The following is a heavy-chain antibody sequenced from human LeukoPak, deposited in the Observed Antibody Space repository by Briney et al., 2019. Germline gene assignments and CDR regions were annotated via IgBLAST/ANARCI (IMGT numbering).Heavy chain of an antibody. D-gene: IGHD2-2*01. V-gene: IGHV3-7*01. CDR1: GFTFTTYY. Sequence: SGGSLRLSCVASGFTFTTYYMSWVRQAPGKGLEWVANIKQDGSEKYYVASVRGRFTISRDNAKSSLYLQLNRLRDDDTAVYYCGRDGVSAAVDYWGQGTLVTVSS. CDR3: GRDGVSAAVDY. J-gene: IGHJ4*02. CDR2: IKQDGSEK.